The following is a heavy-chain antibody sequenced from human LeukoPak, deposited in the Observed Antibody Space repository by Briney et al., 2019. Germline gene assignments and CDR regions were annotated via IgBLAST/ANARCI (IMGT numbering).Heavy chain of an antibody. CDR2: ISGSGGST. D-gene: IGHD4-17*01. J-gene: IGHJ4*02. CDR1: GFTFSSYG. CDR3: TGSFRYGDYRY. Sequence: PGGTLRLSCAASGFTFSSYGMSWVRQAPGKGLEWVSAISGSGGSTYYADSVKGRFTISRDNSKNTLYLQMNSLRAEDTAVYYCTGSFRYGDYRYWGQGTLVTASS. V-gene: IGHV3-23*01.